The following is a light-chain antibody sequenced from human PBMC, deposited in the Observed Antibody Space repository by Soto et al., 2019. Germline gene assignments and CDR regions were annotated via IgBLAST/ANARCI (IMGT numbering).Light chain of an antibody. CDR3: SSYAGSSTLVV. CDR2: DVS. Sequence: QSALTQPASVSGSPGQSITISCTGTRSDIGAYNFVSWYQQHPGKAPKLMIYDVSIRPSGVSHRFSGSKSGNTASLTISGLQAEDEADYYCSSYAGSSTLVVSGGGTKLTVL. J-gene: IGLJ2*01. V-gene: IGLV2-14*01. CDR1: RSDIGAYNF.